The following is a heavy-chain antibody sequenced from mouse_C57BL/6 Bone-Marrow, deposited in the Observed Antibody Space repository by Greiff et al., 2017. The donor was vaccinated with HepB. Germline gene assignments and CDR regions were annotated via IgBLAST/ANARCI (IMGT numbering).Heavy chain of an antibody. V-gene: IGHV1-59*01. CDR2: IDPSDSYT. CDR3: ARRGDYGSSHWYFDV. CDR1: GYTFTSYW. J-gene: IGHJ1*03. Sequence: QVQLQQSGAELVRPGTSVKLSCKASGYTFTSYWMHWVKQRPGQGLEWIGVIDPSDSYTNYNQKFKGKATLTVDTSSSTAYMQLSSLTSEDSAVYYCARRGDYGSSHWYFDVWGTGTTVTVSS. D-gene: IGHD1-1*01.